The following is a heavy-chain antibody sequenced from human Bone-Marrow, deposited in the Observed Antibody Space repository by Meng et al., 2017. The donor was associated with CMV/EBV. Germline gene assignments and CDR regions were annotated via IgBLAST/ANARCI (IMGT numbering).Heavy chain of an antibody. CDR3: ARGDLVGATTDY. CDR2: MNPNSGNT. CDR1: GYTFTSYD. Sequence: ASVKVSCKASGYTFTSYDINWVRQATGQGLEWMGWMNPNSGNTGYAQKFQGRVTITRNTSISTAYMELRSLRSDDTAVYYCARGDLVGATTDYWGQGTLVTVSS. J-gene: IGHJ4*02. D-gene: IGHD1-26*01. V-gene: IGHV1-8*03.